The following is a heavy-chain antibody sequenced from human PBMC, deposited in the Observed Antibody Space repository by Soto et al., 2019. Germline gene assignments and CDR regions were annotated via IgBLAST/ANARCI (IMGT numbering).Heavy chain of an antibody. Sequence: KSSETLSLTCTVSGGSISSYYWSWIRQPPGKGLEWIGYIYYSGSTNYNPSLKSRITISVDTSKNQFSLKLSSVTAADTAVYYCARLPTTVTTAGYYYYGMDVWGQGTTVTVSS. D-gene: IGHD4-4*01. CDR1: GGSISSYY. CDR3: ARLPTTVTTAGYYYYGMDV. J-gene: IGHJ6*02. V-gene: IGHV4-59*01. CDR2: IYYSGST.